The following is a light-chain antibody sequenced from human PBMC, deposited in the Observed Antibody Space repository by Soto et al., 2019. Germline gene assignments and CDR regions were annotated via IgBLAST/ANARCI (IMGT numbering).Light chain of an antibody. CDR1: SSDVGAYDF. CDR3: SSYTSSSTHV. V-gene: IGLV2-14*03. J-gene: IGLJ1*01. CDR2: DVS. Sequence: QSVLTQPASVSASPGQSITISCTGTSSDVGAYDFVCWYQQHPGEVPKLMIFDVSSRPSGVSDRFSGSKSGNTASLTISGLQAEDEGDYYCSSYTSSSTHVFGSGTKVTVL.